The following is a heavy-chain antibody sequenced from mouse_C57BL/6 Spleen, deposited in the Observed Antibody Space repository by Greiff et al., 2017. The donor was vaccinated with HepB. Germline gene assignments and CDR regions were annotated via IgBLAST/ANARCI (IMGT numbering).Heavy chain of an antibody. Sequence: QVQLQQPGAELVKPGASVKVSCKASGYTFTSYWMHWVKQRPGQGLEWIGRINPSDSDTNYNQKFKGKATLTVDKSSSTAYMQLSSLTSEDSAVYYCAIGRYSNYWYFDVWGTGTTVTVSS. CDR2: INPSDSDT. J-gene: IGHJ1*03. V-gene: IGHV1-74*01. CDR3: AIGRYSNYWYFDV. D-gene: IGHD2-5*01. CDR1: GYTFTSYW.